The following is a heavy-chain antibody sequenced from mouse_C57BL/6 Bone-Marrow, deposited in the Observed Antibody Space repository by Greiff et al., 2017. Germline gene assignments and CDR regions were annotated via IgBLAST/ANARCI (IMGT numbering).Heavy chain of an antibody. J-gene: IGHJ4*01. V-gene: IGHV1-69*01. Sequence: QVQLKQPGAELVMPGASVKLSCKASGYTFTSYWMHWVKQRPGQGLEWIGEIDPSDSYTNYNQKFKGKSTLTVDKSSSTAYMQLSRLTSEDSAVYYCARDEASYYSNYVDAMDYWGQGTSVTVSS. CDR2: IDPSDSYT. CDR1: GYTFTSYW. D-gene: IGHD2-5*01. CDR3: ARDEASYYSNYVDAMDY.